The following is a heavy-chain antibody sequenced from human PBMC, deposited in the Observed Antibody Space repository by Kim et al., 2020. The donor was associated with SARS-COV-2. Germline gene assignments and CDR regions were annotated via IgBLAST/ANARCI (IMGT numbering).Heavy chain of an antibody. J-gene: IGHJ6*02. D-gene: IGHD2-2*01. CDR3: AKGSPIVVVPEVTKRYYYYGMDV. Sequence: GGSLRLSCAASGFTFSSYGMHWVRQAPGKGLEWVAVISYDGSNKYYADSVKGRFTISRDNSKNTLYLQMNSLRAEDTAVYYCAKGSPIVVVPEVTKRYYYYGMDVWGQGTTVTVSS. CDR1: GFTFSSYG. CDR2: ISYDGSNK. V-gene: IGHV3-30*18.